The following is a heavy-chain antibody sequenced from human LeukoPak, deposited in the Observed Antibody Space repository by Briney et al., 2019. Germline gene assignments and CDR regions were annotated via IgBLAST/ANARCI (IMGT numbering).Heavy chain of an antibody. CDR3: ARESRRVVVSNYYMHV. D-gene: IGHD3-22*01. CDR1: GGSISSSSYY. CDR2: IYYSGST. J-gene: IGHJ6*03. V-gene: IGHV4-39*07. Sequence: SETLSLTCTVSGGSISSSSYYWGWIRQPPGKGLEWIGSIYYSGSTYYNPSLKSRVTISVDTSKNQFSLKLSSVTAADTAVYYCARESRRVVVSNYYMHVWGKGTTVTVSS.